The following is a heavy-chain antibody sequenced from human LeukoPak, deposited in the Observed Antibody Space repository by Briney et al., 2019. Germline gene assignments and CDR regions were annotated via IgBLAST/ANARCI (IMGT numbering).Heavy chain of an antibody. V-gene: IGHV1-2*02. CDR3: ARDSPYYDFWSAKPGSMYV. CDR1: GYTFTGYY. CDR2: INPNSGGT. D-gene: IGHD3-3*01. J-gene: IGHJ6*02. Sequence: ASVKVSCKASGYTFTGYYMHWVRQAPGQGLEWMGWINPNSGGTNYAQKFQGRVTMTRDTSISTAYMELSRLRSDDTAVYYCARDSPYYDFWSAKPGSMYVWGQGTTVTVSS.